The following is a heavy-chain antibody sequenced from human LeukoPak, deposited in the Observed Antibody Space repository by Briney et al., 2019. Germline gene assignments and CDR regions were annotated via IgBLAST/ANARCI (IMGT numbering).Heavy chain of an antibody. CDR2: IYSGGST. CDR3: AKIVAISGRPREGFDY. CDR1: GFTFSSYS. V-gene: IGHV3-53*01. J-gene: IGHJ4*02. D-gene: IGHD1-26*01. Sequence: GGSLRLSCAASGFTFSSYSMNWVRQAPGKGLEWVSVIYSGGSTYYADSVKGRFTISRDNSKNTLYLQMNSLRAEDTAVYYCAKIVAISGRPREGFDYWGQGTLVTVSS.